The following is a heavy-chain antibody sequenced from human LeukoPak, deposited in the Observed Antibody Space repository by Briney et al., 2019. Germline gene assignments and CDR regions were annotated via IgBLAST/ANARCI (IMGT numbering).Heavy chain of an antibody. CDR1: GGSISSGDYY. J-gene: IGHJ5*02. Sequence: SETLSLTCTVSGGSISSGDYYWSWIRQPPGKGLEWIGYIYYSGSTYYNPSLKSRVTISVDTSKNQFSLRLSSVTAADTAVYYCARRYYYGSGINWFDPWGQGTLVTVSS. CDR2: IYYSGST. CDR3: ARRYYYGSGINWFDP. D-gene: IGHD3-10*01. V-gene: IGHV4-30-4*08.